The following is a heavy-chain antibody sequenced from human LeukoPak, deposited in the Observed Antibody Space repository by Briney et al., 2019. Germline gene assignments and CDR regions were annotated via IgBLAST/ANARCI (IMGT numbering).Heavy chain of an antibody. CDR1: GGSISSGEHY. V-gene: IGHV4-30-4*01. J-gene: IGHJ4*02. CDR3: ARGKGYSYGIDY. CDR2: IYNSGST. Sequence: SQTLSLTCAVSGGSISSGEHYWSWIRQAPGKGLEWIGHIYNSGSTHYNPSLKSRVTISSDTSKNQFSLKLSSVTAADTAVYYCARGKGYSYGIDYWGQGTLVTVSS. D-gene: IGHD5-18*01.